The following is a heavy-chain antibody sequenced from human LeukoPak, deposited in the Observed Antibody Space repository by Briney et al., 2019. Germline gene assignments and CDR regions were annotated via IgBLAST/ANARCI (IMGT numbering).Heavy chain of an antibody. Sequence: SGGSLRLSCAASGFTFSTYGMHWVRQGPGKGLEWVAFIRFDGSIQYYADSVKGRFTISRDNSKNKLYLQMNSLRAEDTAVYHCAKGGWSDPWGQGTLVTVSS. V-gene: IGHV3-30*02. J-gene: IGHJ5*02. CDR2: IRFDGSIQ. CDR3: AKGGWSDP. CDR1: GFTFSTYG.